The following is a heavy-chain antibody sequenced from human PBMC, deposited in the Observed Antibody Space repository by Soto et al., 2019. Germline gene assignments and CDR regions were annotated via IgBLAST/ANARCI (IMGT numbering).Heavy chain of an antibody. J-gene: IGHJ6*02. CDR1: GFTFSSYA. CDR2: ISYDGSNK. D-gene: IGHD1-26*01. V-gene: IGHV3-30-3*01. Sequence: QVQLVESGGGVVQPGRSLRLSCAASGFTFSSYAMHWVRQAPGKGLEWVAVISYDGSNKYYADSVKGRFTISRDNAKNSLYLQMNSLRAEDTAVYYCARLSVFLGMDVWGQGTTVTVSS. CDR3: ARLSVFLGMDV.